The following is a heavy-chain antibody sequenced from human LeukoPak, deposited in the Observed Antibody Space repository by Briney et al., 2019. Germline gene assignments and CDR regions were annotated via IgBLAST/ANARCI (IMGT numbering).Heavy chain of an antibody. CDR3: ARGSAPDYYDSSGYYFDY. CDR2: INPSGGST. D-gene: IGHD3-22*01. V-gene: IGHV1-46*01. CDR1: GYTFTSYY. J-gene: IGHJ4*02. Sequence: GASVKVSCKASGYTFTSYYMHWVRQAPGQGLEWMGIINPSGGSTSYAQKFQGRVTMTRDMSTCTVYMELSSLRSEDTAVYYCARGSAPDYYDSSGYYFDYWGQGTLVTVSS.